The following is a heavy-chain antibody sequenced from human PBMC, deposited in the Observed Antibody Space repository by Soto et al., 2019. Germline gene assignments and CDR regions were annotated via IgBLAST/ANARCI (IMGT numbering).Heavy chain of an antibody. J-gene: IGHJ6*02. Sequence: SVKVSCKASGGTFSSYAISWVRQAPGQGLEWMGGIIPIFGTANYAQKFQGRVTITADESTSTAYMELSSLRSEDTAVYYCARVYDDFWSGYWSPQYYYYYGMDVWGQGTTVTVS. CDR2: IIPIFGTA. V-gene: IGHV1-69*13. CDR3: ARVYDDFWSGYWSPQYYYYYGMDV. D-gene: IGHD3-3*01. CDR1: GGTFSSYA.